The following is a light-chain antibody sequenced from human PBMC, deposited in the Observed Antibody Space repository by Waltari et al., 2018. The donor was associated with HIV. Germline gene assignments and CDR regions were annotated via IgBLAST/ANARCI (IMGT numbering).Light chain of an antibody. Sequence: QSALAQPASVSGSPGQSITISCTGTTSDVGTYNYVPWYQQHPGKGPKLVIFDVSHRPSGISDRFSGSRSGNTASLTISGLRAEDEAEYFCSSYSTNTNNSPWVFGGGTKVTVL. J-gene: IGLJ3*02. CDR3: SSYSTNTNNSPWV. CDR1: TSDVGTYNY. V-gene: IGLV2-14*03. CDR2: DVS.